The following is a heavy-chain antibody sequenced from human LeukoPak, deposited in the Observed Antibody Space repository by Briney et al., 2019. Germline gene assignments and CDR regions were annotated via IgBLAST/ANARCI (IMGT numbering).Heavy chain of an antibody. J-gene: IGHJ4*02. D-gene: IGHD3-22*01. Sequence: PSETLSLTCTVSGGSISSFYWNWIRQPPGKGLEWVGYVFYSGNTNYNPSLGSRVTISEDTSKNQFSLNLNSLTAADTAVYYCARARLDSSGRFDYWGQGTLVTVSS. CDR2: VFYSGNT. CDR1: GGSISSFY. CDR3: ARARLDSSGRFDY. V-gene: IGHV4-59*13.